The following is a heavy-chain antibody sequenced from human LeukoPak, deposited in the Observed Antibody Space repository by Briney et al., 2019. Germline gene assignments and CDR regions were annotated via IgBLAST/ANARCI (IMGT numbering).Heavy chain of an antibody. V-gene: IGHV1-8*01. CDR2: MNPNSGNT. Sequence: ASVNVSCKSSVYTFTNYDINWVRQATGQGLEWMGWMNPNSGNTGYAQKFQGRVTMTRNTSISTAYMELSSLRSEDTAVYYCALGYYYYGMDVWGQGTTVTVSS. D-gene: IGHD3-16*01. CDR3: ALGYYYYGMDV. J-gene: IGHJ6*02. CDR1: VYTFTNYD.